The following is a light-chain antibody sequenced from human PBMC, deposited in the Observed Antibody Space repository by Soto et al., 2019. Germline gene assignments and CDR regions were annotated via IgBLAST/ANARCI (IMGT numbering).Light chain of an antibody. CDR2: DAF. CDR1: QSVGSY. J-gene: IGKJ4*01. CDR3: QQRSSWPLT. V-gene: IGKV3-11*01. Sequence: EIVLTQSPATLSLSPGERATVSCRASQSVGSYFAWYQKKPGQAPRLLIYDAFSRATGIPARFSGSGSGTDFTLTISSLEPEDFAVYFCQQRSSWPLTFGGGTMVEIK.